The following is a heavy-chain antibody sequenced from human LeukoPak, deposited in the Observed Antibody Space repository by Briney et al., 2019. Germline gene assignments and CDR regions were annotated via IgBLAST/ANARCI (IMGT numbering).Heavy chain of an antibody. J-gene: IGHJ4*02. CDR1: GFTFSSYA. D-gene: IGHD3-10*01. V-gene: IGHV3-64*01. Sequence: GGSLRLSCAASGFTFSSYAMHWVRQAPGKGLEYVSVISSNGGNIYYANSVKGRFTISRDNSKNTLYLQMGSLRPEDMAVYYCATRCPIRGVYYWGQGTLVTVSS. CDR3: ATRCPIRGVYY. CDR2: ISSNGGNI.